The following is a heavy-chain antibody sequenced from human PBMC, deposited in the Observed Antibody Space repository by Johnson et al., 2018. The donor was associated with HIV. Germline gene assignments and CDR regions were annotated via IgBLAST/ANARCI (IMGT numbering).Heavy chain of an antibody. V-gene: IGHV3-66*03. J-gene: IGHJ3*02. CDR1: GFTVSTNY. CDR2: IYSGGST. D-gene: IGHD6-19*01. CDR3: VRGWNTSGRCDVFDI. Sequence: VQLVESGGGLIQPGGSLRLSCAASGFTVSTNYMSWVRQAPGKGLEWVSVIYSGGSTYYADSVKGRFTISRDNSDNFLYLYMNRLRTDDTAVYYCVRGWNTSGRCDVFDIWGQGTTVIVSS.